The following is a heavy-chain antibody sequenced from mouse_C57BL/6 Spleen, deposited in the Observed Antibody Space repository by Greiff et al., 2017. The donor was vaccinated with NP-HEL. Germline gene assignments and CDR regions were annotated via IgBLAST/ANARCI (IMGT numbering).Heavy chain of an antibody. D-gene: IGHD4-1*01. CDR3: ARRELGRPYFDY. V-gene: IGHV1-80*01. CDR1: GYAFSSYW. CDR2: IYPGDGDT. Sequence: QVQLKESGAELVKPGASVKISCKASGYAFSSYWMNWVKQRPGKGLEWIGQIYPGDGDTNYNGKFKGKATLTADKSSSTAYMQLSSLTSEDSAVYFCARRELGRPYFDYWGQGTTLTVSS. J-gene: IGHJ2*01.